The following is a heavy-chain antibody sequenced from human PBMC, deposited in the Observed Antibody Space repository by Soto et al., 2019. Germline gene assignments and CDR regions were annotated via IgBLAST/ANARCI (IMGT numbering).Heavy chain of an antibody. CDR2: INHSGST. V-gene: IGHV4-34*01. CDR3: ARGLSDSETSIDY. CDR1: GGSFSGYY. J-gene: IGHJ4*02. Sequence: SQTLSLTCAVYGGSFSGYYWSWIRQPPGKGLEWIGEINHSGSTNYSPSLKSRVTISVDTSKNQFSLKLSSVTAADTAVYYCARGLSDSETSIDYWGQGTLVTVSS. D-gene: IGHD2-21*01.